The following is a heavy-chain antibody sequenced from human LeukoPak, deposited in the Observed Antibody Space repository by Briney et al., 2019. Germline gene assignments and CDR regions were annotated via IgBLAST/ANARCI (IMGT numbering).Heavy chain of an antibody. V-gene: IGHV4-59*01. CDR2: IYYSGST. D-gene: IGHD3-22*01. CDR1: GGSISSYY. CDR3: ARAGYYYDSSGYNYDAFDI. J-gene: IGHJ3*02. Sequence: SETLSLTCTVSGGSISSYYWSWIRQPRGKGLEWIGYIYYSGSTNYNPSLKSRVTISVDTSKNQFSLKLSSVTAADTAVYYCARAGYYYDSSGYNYDAFDIWGQGTMVTVSS.